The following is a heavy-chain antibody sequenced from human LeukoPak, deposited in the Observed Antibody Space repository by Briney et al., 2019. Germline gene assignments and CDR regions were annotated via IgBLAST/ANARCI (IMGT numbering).Heavy chain of an antibody. CDR2: MLYRGST. V-gene: IGHV4-39*01. CDR1: GVSISTTSYY. Sequence: SETLSLTCTVSGVSISTTSYYWGWIRQTPGKGLEWIGSMLYRGSTYYSPSLRSRVIISVDASKNQFFLTLSPVTAADTAVYFCARQGGWGGALSFFDSWGQGTLITVSS. CDR3: ARQGGWGGALSFFDS. J-gene: IGHJ4*02. D-gene: IGHD3-16*01.